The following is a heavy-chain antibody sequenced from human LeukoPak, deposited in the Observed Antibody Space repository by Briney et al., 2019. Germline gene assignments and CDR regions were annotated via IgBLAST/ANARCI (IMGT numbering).Heavy chain of an antibody. V-gene: IGHV3-7*01. Sequence: GGSLRLSCAASGFTFSSYWVNWARQAPGKGLEWVASINHNGNVNYYVDSVKGRFTISRDNAKNSLYLQMNSLRAEDTAVYYCARDRYYYDSSGYFGATDYWGQGTLVTVSS. CDR3: ARDRYYYDSSGYFGATDY. CDR1: GFTFSSYW. J-gene: IGHJ4*02. D-gene: IGHD3-22*01. CDR2: INHNGNVN.